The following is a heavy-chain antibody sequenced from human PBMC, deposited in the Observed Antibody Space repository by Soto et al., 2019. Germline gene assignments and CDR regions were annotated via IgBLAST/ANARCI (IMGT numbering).Heavy chain of an antibody. Sequence: QVQLVQSGAEVKKPGSSVKVSCKASGGTFSSHIVSWVRQAPGQGLEWMGRIIPFLDITNYAQKFKGRATITADKSTSTAYMELSPRRSEDTALYYCAREVDESMHYWGQGTLVTVSS. J-gene: IGHJ4*02. CDR2: IIPFLDIT. CDR1: GGTFSSHI. V-gene: IGHV1-69*08. CDR3: AREVDESMHY. D-gene: IGHD2-2*01.